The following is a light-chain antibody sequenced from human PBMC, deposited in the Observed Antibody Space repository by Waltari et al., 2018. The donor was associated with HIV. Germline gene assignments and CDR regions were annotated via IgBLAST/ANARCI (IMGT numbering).Light chain of an antibody. V-gene: IGLV1-44*01. CDR1: TSNIGGNT. CDR2: SNN. Sequence: QSVLAQPPSASGTPGQRVTISCSGSTSNIGGNTVSWYQQLPGTAPKLLIYSNNERPLGVPDRLSGSTSGTSASLVISGLQSEDEADYYCAAWDDSLKGGAFGTGTKVTVL. CDR3: AAWDDSLKGGA. J-gene: IGLJ1*01.